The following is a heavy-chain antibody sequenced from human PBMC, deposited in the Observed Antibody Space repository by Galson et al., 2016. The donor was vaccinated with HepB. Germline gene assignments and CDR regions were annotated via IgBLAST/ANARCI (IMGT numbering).Heavy chain of an antibody. CDR3: TRDWQRGYDMDV. D-gene: IGHD6-25*01. Sequence: SLRLSCAASGFIFSSYSMNWVRQAPGKGLEWVSHITHGNTISYADSVRGRFTISRDNAQNSLYLQMNSLIDEDTAVYYCTRDWQRGYDMDVWGQGTTVTVSS. V-gene: IGHV3-48*02. J-gene: IGHJ6*02. CDR2: ITHGNTI. CDR1: GFIFSSYS.